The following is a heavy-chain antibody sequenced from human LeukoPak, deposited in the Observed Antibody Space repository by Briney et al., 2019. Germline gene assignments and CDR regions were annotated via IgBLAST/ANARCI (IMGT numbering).Heavy chain of an antibody. CDR3: ARTGFSWRGNFDY. J-gene: IGHJ4*02. V-gene: IGHV3-23*01. Sequence: PGGSLRLSCAASGFTYSSYDMSWVRQAPGKGLEWVSGISGGGVSTYYADSVKGRFTVSRDNSRHTLDLQVNSQRADGPANYYCARTGFSWRGNFDYWGQGTLVTVSS. CDR1: GFTYSSYD. D-gene: IGHD3-16*01. CDR2: ISGGGVST.